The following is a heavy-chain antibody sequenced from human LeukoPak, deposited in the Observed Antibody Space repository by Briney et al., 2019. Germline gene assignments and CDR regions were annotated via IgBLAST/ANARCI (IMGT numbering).Heavy chain of an antibody. CDR2: IYSGGST. CDR1: GFTVSSNY. CDR3: ASEGKVTVIVPGVPN. Sequence: GGSLRLSCAASGFTVSSNYMSWVRQAPGKGLEWVSVIYSGGSTYYADSVKGRFTISRDNSKNTLYLQMNSLRAEDTAVYYCASEGKVTVIVPGVPNWGQGTLVTVSS. J-gene: IGHJ4*02. D-gene: IGHD3-22*01. V-gene: IGHV3-53*01.